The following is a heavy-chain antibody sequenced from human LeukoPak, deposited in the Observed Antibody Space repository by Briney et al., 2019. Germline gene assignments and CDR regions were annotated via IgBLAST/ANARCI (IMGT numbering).Heavy chain of an antibody. J-gene: IGHJ4*02. CDR2: IRSSGDMI. CDR3: VRDPDALDY. Sequence: GGSLRLSCAASGFTFSTYAMHWVRQAPGKGLEWVSYIRSSGDMIYYADSVKGRFTISRDIAKNSVYLQMNSLRDEDTAVYYCVRDPDALDYWGQGTPVTVPS. CDR1: GFTFSTYA. V-gene: IGHV3-48*02.